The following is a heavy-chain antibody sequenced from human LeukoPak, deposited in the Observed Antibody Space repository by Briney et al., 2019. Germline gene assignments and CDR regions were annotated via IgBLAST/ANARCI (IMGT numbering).Heavy chain of an antibody. CDR1: GFTFSNSA. V-gene: IGHV3-23*01. Sequence: GGSLRLSCAASGFTFSNSAMSWVRQAPGKGLEWVSGLSDSGGSTYYADSVKGRFTISRDNSKNTLYLQMNSLRAEDTAVYYCASVAGRGRYYYYYMDVWGKGTTVTVSS. CDR3: ASVAGRGRYYYYYMDV. CDR2: LSDSGGST. J-gene: IGHJ6*03. D-gene: IGHD6-19*01.